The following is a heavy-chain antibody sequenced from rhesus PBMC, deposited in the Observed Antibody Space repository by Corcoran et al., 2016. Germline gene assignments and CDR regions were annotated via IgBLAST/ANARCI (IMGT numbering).Heavy chain of an antibody. CDR2: IYGSAGGT. CDR3: ARTRLGGYDY. D-gene: IGHD5-12*01. Sequence: QVQLQESGPGLVKPSETLSLTCAVSGGSISDDYYWSWIRQPPGKGLEWFGYIYGSAGGTNYNPSLNNRGTISIDTSKNQFSLKLSSVTAADTAVYYFARTRLGGYDYWGQGVLVTVSS. J-gene: IGHJ4*01. CDR1: GGSISDDYY. V-gene: IGHV4-106*01.